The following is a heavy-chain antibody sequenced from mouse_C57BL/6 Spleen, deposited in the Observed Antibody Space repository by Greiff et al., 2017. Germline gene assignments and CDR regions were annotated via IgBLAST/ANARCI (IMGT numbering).Heavy chain of an antibody. J-gene: IGHJ2*01. Sequence: QVQLQQSGPELVKPGASVKISCKASGYAFSSSWMNWVKQRPGKGLEWIGRIYPGDGDTNYNGKFKGKATLTADKSSSTAYMQLSSLTSEDSAVYVCARRETDGYYFDYWGQGTTLTVSS. D-gene: IGHD2-3*01. CDR2: IYPGDGDT. CDR1: GYAFSSSW. CDR3: ARRETDGYYFDY. V-gene: IGHV1-82*01.